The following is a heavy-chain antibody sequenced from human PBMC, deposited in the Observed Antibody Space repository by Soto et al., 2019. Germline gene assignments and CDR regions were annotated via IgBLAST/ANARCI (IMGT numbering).Heavy chain of an antibody. Sequence: QVQLVQSGAEVKKPGASVKVSCKASGYTFTSYGISWVRQAPGQGLEWMGWISAYNGNTNYAQKLQGRVTMTTDTSTSTAYMELRRLRSDDTAVYYCARAGDYDFWSGFYGMDVWGQGTTVTVSS. D-gene: IGHD3-3*01. CDR1: GYTFTSYG. CDR2: ISAYNGNT. CDR3: ARAGDYDFWSGFYGMDV. V-gene: IGHV1-18*01. J-gene: IGHJ6*02.